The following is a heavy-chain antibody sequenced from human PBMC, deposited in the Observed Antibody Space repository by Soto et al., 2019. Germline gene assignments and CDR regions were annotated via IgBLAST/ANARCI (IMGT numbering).Heavy chain of an antibody. CDR2: IYFDGITT. CDR3: ARGGAMGVDY. V-gene: IGHV3-74*01. Sequence: GGSLRLSCTASGFTFNTHWMHWVRQAPGKGLVWVSRIYFDGITTDYADSVKGRLTVSRDNAKNTVYLHVNTLRDEDTAVYYCARGGAMGVDYWGQGTLVTVSS. J-gene: IGHJ4*02. D-gene: IGHD1-26*01. CDR1: GFTFNTHW.